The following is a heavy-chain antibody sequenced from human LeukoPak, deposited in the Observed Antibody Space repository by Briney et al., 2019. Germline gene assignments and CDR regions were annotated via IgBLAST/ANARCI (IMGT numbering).Heavy chain of an antibody. CDR3: AREMGGITMSPYNWFDP. V-gene: IGHV4-59*01. CDR2: IYYSGST. J-gene: IGHJ5*02. D-gene: IGHD3-22*01. CDR1: GGSISSYY. Sequence: SETLSLTCTVSGGSISSYYWGWIRQPPGKGLEWIGYIYYSGSTNYNPSLKSRVTISVDTSKNQFSLKLSSVSAADTAVYYCAREMGGITMSPYNWFDPWGQGTLVTVSS.